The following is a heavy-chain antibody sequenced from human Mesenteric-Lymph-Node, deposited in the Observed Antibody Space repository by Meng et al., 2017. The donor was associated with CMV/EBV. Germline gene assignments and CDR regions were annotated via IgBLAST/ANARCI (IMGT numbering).Heavy chain of an antibody. CDR1: GFTFSNYA. CDR3: AKDRGLYEYCTSTSCYTNAFDV. CDR2: ISDGT. V-gene: IGHV3-23*01. Sequence: ETLSLTCAASGFTFSNYAMNWVRQAPGKGLEWVSTISDGTFYADSVKGRFTITRDDSRNTLSLQMDSLRAEDTAVYYCAKDRGLYEYCTSTSCYTNAFDVWGQGTMVTVSS. D-gene: IGHD2-2*02. J-gene: IGHJ3*01.